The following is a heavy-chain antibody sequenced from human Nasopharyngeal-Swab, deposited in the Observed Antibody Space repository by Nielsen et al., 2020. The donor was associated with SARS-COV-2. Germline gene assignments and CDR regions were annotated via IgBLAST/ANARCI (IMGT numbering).Heavy chain of an antibody. V-gene: IGHV1-18*01. J-gene: IGHJ6*02. CDR1: GYTFTSYG. D-gene: IGHD1-7*01. CDR2: ISAYNGNT. Sequence: VKVSCKASGYTFTSYGTSWVRQAPGQGLEWMGWISAYNGNTNYAQKLQGRVTMTTDTSTSTAYMELRSLRSDDTAVYYCARDRRTTYYYYGMDVWGQGTTVTVSS. CDR3: ARDRRTTYYYYGMDV.